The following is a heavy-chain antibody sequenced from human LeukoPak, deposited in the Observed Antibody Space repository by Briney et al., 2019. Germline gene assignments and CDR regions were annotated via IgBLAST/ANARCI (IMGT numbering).Heavy chain of an antibody. J-gene: IGHJ5*02. Sequence: SVKVSCRASGGTFSSYAISWVRQAPGQGLEWMGGIIPIFGTANYAQKFQGRVTITADESTSTAYMELSSLRSEDTAVYYCAPIAVAGQARNWFDPWGQGTLVTVSS. D-gene: IGHD6-19*01. CDR3: APIAVAGQARNWFDP. CDR2: IIPIFGTA. CDR1: GGTFSSYA. V-gene: IGHV1-69*13.